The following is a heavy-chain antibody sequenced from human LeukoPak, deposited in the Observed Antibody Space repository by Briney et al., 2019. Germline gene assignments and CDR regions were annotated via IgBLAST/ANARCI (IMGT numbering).Heavy chain of an antibody. CDR1: GGSISSYY. CDR3: ARGQVAARLFDY. D-gene: IGHD6-6*01. J-gene: IGHJ4*02. Sequence: SETLSLTCTVSGGSISSYYWSWIRQPAGKGLEWVGRIYTSGSTNYNPSLKSRVTMSVDTSKNQFSLKLSSVTAADTAVYYCARGQVAARLFDYWGQGTLVTVSS. CDR2: IYTSGST. V-gene: IGHV4-4*07.